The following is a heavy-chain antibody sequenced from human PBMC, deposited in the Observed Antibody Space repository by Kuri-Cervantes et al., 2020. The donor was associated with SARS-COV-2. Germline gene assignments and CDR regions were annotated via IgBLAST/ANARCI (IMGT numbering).Heavy chain of an antibody. CDR1: GGSISSSSYY. CDR3: ARHLPPSYYYDSSGYDY. CDR2: IYYSGST. D-gene: IGHD3-22*01. V-gene: IGHV4-39*01. J-gene: IGHJ4*02. Sequence: SETLSLTCTVSGGSISSSSYYWGWIRQPPGKGLEWIGSIYYSGSTYYNPSLKSRVTISVDTSKNQFSLKLSSVTAADTAVYYCARHLPPSYYYDSSGYDYWGQGTLVTVSS.